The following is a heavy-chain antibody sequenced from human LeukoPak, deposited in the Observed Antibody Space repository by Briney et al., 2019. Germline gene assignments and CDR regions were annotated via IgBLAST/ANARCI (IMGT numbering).Heavy chain of an antibody. CDR3: ATGDSIAVAVKSFHH. J-gene: IGHJ1*01. V-gene: IGHV1-69*10. D-gene: IGHD6-19*01. Sequence: SVKVSCKASGGIFSSYAFSWVRQAPGQGLEWMGGIIPILGKASYAQKFQGRVTITADESTSTAYMELSSLRSEDTAVYYCATGDSIAVAVKSFHHWGQGTLVTVSS. CDR2: IIPILGKA. CDR1: GGIFSSYA.